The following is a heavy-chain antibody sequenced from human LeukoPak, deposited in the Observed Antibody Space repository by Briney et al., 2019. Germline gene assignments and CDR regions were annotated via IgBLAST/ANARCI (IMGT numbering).Heavy chain of an antibody. Sequence: GASVKVSCKASGYTFTGYYMHGVRQAPGQGLEWMGSINPDSGDTNYAQTLQGRVTMTRDTSINTAYLDLSRLRSDDTAVYYCAIMGDTFDIWGQGTKVTVSS. CDR1: GYTFTGYY. CDR2: INPDSGDT. J-gene: IGHJ3*02. D-gene: IGHD2-8*01. V-gene: IGHV1-2*02. CDR3: AIMGDTFDI.